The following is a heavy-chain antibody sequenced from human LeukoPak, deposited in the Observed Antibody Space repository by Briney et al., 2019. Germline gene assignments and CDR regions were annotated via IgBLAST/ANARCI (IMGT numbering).Heavy chain of an antibody. CDR1: GYIFTSHY. D-gene: IGHD3-22*01. Sequence: GAAVKVSCKASGYIFTSHYMQWVRQAPGQGLEWMGIINPSGGSTSYAQKFQGRVTMTRDTSTNTVYMELSSLRSEDTAVYYCARVWGYYYDSSGLDYWGQGTLVTVSS. CDR2: INPSGGST. CDR3: ARVWGYYYDSSGLDY. J-gene: IGHJ4*02. V-gene: IGHV1-46*01.